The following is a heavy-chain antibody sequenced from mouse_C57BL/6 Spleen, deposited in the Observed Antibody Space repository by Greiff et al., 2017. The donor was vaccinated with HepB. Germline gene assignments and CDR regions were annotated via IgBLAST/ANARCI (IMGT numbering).Heavy chain of an antibody. J-gene: IGHJ2*01. Sequence: VQLQQSGAELVKPGASVKLSCTASGFNIKDYYMHWVKQRTEQGLEWIGRIDPEDDETKYAPKFQGKATITADTSSNTAYLQLSSLTSEDTAVYYCARRGNDGYLDYWGQGTTLT. D-gene: IGHD2-3*01. CDR2: IDPEDDET. CDR1: GFNIKDYY. V-gene: IGHV14-2*01. CDR3: ARRGNDGYLDY.